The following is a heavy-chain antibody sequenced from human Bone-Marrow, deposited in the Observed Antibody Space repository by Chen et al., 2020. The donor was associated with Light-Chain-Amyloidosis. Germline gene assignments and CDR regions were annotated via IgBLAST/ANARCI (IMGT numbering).Heavy chain of an antibody. D-gene: IGHD6-19*01. Sequence: QVQLVESGGGVVQPGGSLRLSCAASGFTFSSYDMHWVRQAPGKGLEWVAFIRYDGSKKYYADSVKGRFTISRDNSKNTLYLQMNSLRAEDTAVYYCARYSSVWLHFDYWGQGTLVTVSS. V-gene: IGHV3-30*02. CDR2: IRYDGSKK. CDR1: GFTFSSYD. CDR3: ARYSSVWLHFDY. J-gene: IGHJ4*02.